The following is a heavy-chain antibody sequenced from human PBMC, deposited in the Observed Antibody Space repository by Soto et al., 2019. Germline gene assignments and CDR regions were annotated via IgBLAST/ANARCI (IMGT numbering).Heavy chain of an antibody. V-gene: IGHV4-31*03. CDR1: GGSITSGGYC. CDR3: ARDGDYFGSGSPPLLSR. D-gene: IGHD3-10*01. Sequence: SSETLSLTCTVSGGSITSGGYCWTWIRQHPVKGLEWMGHIYYSGSTSYNPSLKSRITISIDTSKNQFSLKLTSVTAADTAVYYCARDGDYFGSGSPPLLSRWGQGTLVTVSS. J-gene: IGHJ4*02. CDR2: IYYSGST.